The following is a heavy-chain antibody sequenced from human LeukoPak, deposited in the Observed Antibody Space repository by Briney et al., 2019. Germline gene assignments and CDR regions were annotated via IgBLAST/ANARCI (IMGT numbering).Heavy chain of an antibody. J-gene: IGHJ5*02. V-gene: IGHV4-39*01. Sequence: SETLSLTCTVSGGSISSSSYYWGWIRQPPGKGLEWIGSIYYSGSTYYNPSLKSRVTISVDTSKNQFSLKLSSVTAADTAVYYCARRDCSSTSCPGNWFDPWGQGTLATVSS. CDR1: GGSISSSSYY. D-gene: IGHD2-2*01. CDR3: ARRDCSSTSCPGNWFDP. CDR2: IYYSGST.